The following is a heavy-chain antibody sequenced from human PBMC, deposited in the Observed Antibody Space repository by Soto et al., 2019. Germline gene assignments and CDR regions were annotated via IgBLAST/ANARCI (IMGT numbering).Heavy chain of an antibody. V-gene: IGHV1-69*12. Sequence: QVQLVQSGAEVKKPGSSVKVSCKASGGTFSSYAISWVRQAPGQGLEWMGEIIPIFGTANYAQKFQGRVTITADESTSTAYMELSSLRSEDTAVYYCVREHYGDYVADYYYYGMDVWGQGTTVTVSS. CDR1: GGTFSSYA. J-gene: IGHJ6*02. CDR3: VREHYGDYVADYYYYGMDV. D-gene: IGHD4-17*01. CDR2: IIPIFGTA.